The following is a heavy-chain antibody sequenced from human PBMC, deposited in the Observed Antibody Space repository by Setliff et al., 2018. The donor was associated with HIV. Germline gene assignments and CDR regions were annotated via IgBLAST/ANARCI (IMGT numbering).Heavy chain of an antibody. CDR3: ARGGNDYGDYNLLRYYYYYYMDV. V-gene: IGHV4-34*01. J-gene: IGHJ6*03. CDR2: INHSGST. CDR1: GGSFSGYY. Sequence: ETLSLTCAVYGGSFSGYYWSWIRQPPGKGLEWIGEINHSGSTNYNPSLKSRVTISVDTSKNQFSLKLSSVTAADTAVYYCARGGNDYGDYNLLRYYYYYYMDVWGKGTTVTVSS. D-gene: IGHD4-17*01.